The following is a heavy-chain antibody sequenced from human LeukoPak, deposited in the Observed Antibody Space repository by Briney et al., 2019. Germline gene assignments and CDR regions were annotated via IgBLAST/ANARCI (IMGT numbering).Heavy chain of an antibody. Sequence: ASVKVSCRASGYTFTGDQIYWLRQAPGQGLEWVGWIKPSSGDTLYEQKFQGRVTMTRDKSISSAYMELSSLRSDDTAVYYCARKSAGFLTAWGQGTLVTVSS. CDR2: IKPSSGDT. D-gene: IGHD2/OR15-2a*01. CDR1: GYTFTGDQ. J-gene: IGHJ5*02. V-gene: IGHV1-2*02. CDR3: ARKSAGFLTA.